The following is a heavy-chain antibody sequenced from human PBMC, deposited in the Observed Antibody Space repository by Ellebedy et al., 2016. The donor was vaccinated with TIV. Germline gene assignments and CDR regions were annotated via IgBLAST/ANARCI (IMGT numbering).Heavy chain of an antibody. CDR3: ARQDRGAFDI. V-gene: IGHV4-59*05. Sequence: SETLSLXXTVSGGSISSYYWSWIRQPAGKGLEWIGSIYYSGSTYYNPSLKSRVTISVDTSKNQFSLKLSSVTAADTAVYYCARQDRGAFDIWGQGTMVTVSS. CDR1: GGSISSYY. CDR2: IYYSGST. J-gene: IGHJ3*02. D-gene: IGHD1-14*01.